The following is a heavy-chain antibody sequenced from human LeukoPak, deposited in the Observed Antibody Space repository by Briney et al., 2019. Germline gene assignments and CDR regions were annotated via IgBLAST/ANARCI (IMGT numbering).Heavy chain of an antibody. D-gene: IGHD6-19*01. CDR3: ARDPGSIAVAGFIDY. J-gene: IGHJ4*02. V-gene: IGHV3-21*01. CDR1: GFTFSSYS. Sequence: GGSLRLSCAASGFTFSSYSMNWVRQAPGKGLEWVSSISSSSSYIYYADSVKGRFTISRDNAKNSLYLQMNSLRADDTAVYYCARDPGSIAVAGFIDYWGQGTLVTVSS. CDR2: ISSSSSYI.